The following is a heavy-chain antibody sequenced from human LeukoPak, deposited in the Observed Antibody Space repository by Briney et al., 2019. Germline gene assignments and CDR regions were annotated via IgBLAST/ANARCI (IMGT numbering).Heavy chain of an antibody. Sequence: PSETLSLTCTVSGGSISTYYWSWIRQPPGKGLEWIGYLYYGGSTSYNPSLKSRVTISVDTSKNQFSLKLSSVTAADTAVYYCARDRRGSSVDYWGQGTLVTVSS. CDR2: LYYGGST. J-gene: IGHJ4*02. CDR1: GGSISTYY. V-gene: IGHV4-59*12. D-gene: IGHD1-26*01. CDR3: ARDRRGSSVDY.